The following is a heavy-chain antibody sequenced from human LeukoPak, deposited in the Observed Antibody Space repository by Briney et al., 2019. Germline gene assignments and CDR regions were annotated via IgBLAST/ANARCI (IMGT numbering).Heavy chain of an antibody. V-gene: IGHV3-74*03. CDR2: INIDGSNI. CDR3: ARDPETCSDDCPRPFDH. CDR1: GCRFRNYA. D-gene: IGHD2-21*02. Sequence: GGSLRLSCAASGCRFRNYAMSWVRQAPGKGLEWVSHINIDGSNIKYADSVKGRFTISRYNTKNELHLQMSRLREDDTAVYYCARDPETCSDDCPRPFDHWGLGTLVTVSS. J-gene: IGHJ4*02.